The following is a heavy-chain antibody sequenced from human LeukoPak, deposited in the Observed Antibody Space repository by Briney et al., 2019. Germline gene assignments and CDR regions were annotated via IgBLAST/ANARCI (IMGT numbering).Heavy chain of an antibody. CDR2: IIPILGIA. V-gene: IGHV1-69*04. CDR3: ARDRITMIGYWFDP. J-gene: IGHJ5*02. Sequence: GASVTVSCTASGGTFSSYAISWVRQAPGQGLEWMGRIIPILGIANYAQKFQGRVTITADKSTSTAYMELSSLRSEDTAVYYCARDRITMIGYWFDPWGQGTLVTVSS. D-gene: IGHD3-22*01. CDR1: GGTFSSYA.